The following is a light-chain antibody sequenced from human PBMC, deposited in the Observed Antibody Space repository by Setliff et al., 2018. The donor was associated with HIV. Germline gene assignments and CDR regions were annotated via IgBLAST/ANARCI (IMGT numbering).Light chain of an antibody. J-gene: IGLJ1*01. Sequence: SYELTQPPSVSVSPGQTASITCSGDKLWDRYVSWYQQKPGQSPMLVIYQNNKRPTGIPERFSGSKSGSTATLTISETQAMDEADYYCQAWDISTGWVFGTGTKVTV. V-gene: IGLV3-1*01. CDR2: QNN. CDR1: KLWDRY. CDR3: QAWDISTGWV.